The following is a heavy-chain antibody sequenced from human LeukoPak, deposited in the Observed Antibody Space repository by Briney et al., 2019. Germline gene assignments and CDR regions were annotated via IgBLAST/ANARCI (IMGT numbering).Heavy chain of an antibody. CDR3: ARATGYCSSTSCPYYYYYYMDV. V-gene: IGHV1-69*01. D-gene: IGHD2-2*01. CDR1: GGTFSSYA. CDR2: IIPIFGTA. J-gene: IGHJ6*03. Sequence: SVKVSCKASGGTFSSYAISWVRQAPGQGLEWMGGIIPIFGTANYAQKFQGRVTITADESTSTAYMELSSLRSEDTAVYYCARATGYCSSTSCPYYYYYYMDVWGKGTTVTVSS.